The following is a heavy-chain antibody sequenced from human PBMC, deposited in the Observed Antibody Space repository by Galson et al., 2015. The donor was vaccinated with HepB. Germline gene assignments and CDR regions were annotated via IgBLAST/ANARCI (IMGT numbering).Heavy chain of an antibody. J-gene: IGHJ4*02. CDR1: GFTFSSYA. D-gene: IGHD3-9*01. CDR2: ISYDGSNK. CDR3: ARGWDYDILTGPIGDY. Sequence: SLRLSCAASGFTFSSYAMHWVRQAPGKGLEWVAVISYDGSNKYYADSVKGRFTISRDNSKNTLYLQMNSLRAEDTAVYYCARGWDYDILTGPIGDYWGQGTLVTVSS. V-gene: IGHV3-30*04.